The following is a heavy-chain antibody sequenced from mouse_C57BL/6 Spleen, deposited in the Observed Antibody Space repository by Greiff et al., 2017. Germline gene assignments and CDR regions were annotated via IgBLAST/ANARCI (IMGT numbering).Heavy chain of an antibody. CDR1: GYTFTSYG. D-gene: IGHD2-5*01. CDR3: GEVYSKGFAY. V-gene: IGHV1-81*01. CDR2: IYPRSGNT. Sequence: VQLQQSGAELARPGASVKLSCKASGYTFTSYGISWVKQRTGQGLEWIGEIYPRSGNTYYNEKFKGKATLTADKSSSTAYMELRSLTSEDAAVYFCGEVYSKGFAYWGQGTLVTVSA. J-gene: IGHJ3*01.